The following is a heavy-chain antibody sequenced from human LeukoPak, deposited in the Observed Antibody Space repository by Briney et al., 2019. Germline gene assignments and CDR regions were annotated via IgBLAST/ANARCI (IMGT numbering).Heavy chain of an antibody. V-gene: IGHV4-59*12. CDR3: ARDHYDSRGYYYVGDY. D-gene: IGHD3-22*01. Sequence: SETLSLTCTVSGGSISSYYWSWIRQPPGKGLEWIGYIYYSGISSYNPSLKSRLTISVDTSKNQFSLKLSSVTAADTAVYYCARDHYDSRGYYYVGDYWGQGTLVTVSS. CDR2: IYYSGIS. J-gene: IGHJ4*02. CDR1: GGSISSYY.